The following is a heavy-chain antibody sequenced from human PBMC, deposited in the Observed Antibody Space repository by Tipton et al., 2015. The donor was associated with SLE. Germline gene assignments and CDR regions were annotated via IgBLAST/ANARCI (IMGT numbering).Heavy chain of an antibody. CDR1: GFSFSNYW. V-gene: IGHV3-74*01. CDR3: ARDRVYLDY. D-gene: IGHD6-13*01. CDR2: TSEDGSIM. Sequence: SLRLSCAASGFSFSNYWMHWVRQTPGKGLVWVSRTSEDGSIMSYADFVRGRFTISRDNAKKTLYLQMNSLRVEDTAVYYCARDRVYLDYWGQGTLVTVSS. J-gene: IGHJ4*02.